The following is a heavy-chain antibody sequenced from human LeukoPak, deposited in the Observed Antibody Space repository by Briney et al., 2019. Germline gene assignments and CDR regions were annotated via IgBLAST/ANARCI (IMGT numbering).Heavy chain of an antibody. V-gene: IGHV3-30*03. J-gene: IGHJ4*02. CDR1: GFTSSSYG. CDR3: ARAAGQYYYDSSGYYGY. D-gene: IGHD3-22*01. CDR2: ISYDGSNK. Sequence: GGSLRLSCAASGFTSSSYGMHWVRQAPGKGLEWVAVISYDGSNKYYADSVKGRFTISRDNSKNTLYLQMNSLRTEDTAVYYCARAAGQYYYDSSGYYGYWGQGTLVTVSS.